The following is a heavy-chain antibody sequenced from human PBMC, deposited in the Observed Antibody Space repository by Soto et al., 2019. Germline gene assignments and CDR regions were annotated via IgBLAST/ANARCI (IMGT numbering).Heavy chain of an antibody. CDR3: ARDLREGIFGPPPNYYYGMDV. CDR1: GFTFSSYE. V-gene: IGHV3-48*03. D-gene: IGHD3-3*01. J-gene: IGHJ6*02. CDR2: ISSSGSTI. Sequence: VGSLRLSCAASGFTFSSYEMNWVRQAPGKGLEWVSYISSSGSTIYYADSVNGRFTISRDNAKNSLYLQMNSLRAEDTAVYYCARDLREGIFGPPPNYYYGMDVWGQGTTVTVSS.